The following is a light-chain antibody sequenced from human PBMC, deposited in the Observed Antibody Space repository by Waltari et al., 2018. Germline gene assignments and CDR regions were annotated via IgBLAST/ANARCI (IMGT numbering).Light chain of an antibody. CDR1: SSNIGAGYD. V-gene: IGLV1-40*01. CDR2: GNS. J-gene: IGLJ2*01. Sequence: CTGSSSNIGAGYDVQWYQQLPGTAPKLVIYGNSNRPSGVPDRFSGSKSGTSASLAITGLQAEDEADYYCQSYDSSLSGSLFGGGTKLTVL. CDR3: QSYDSSLSGSL.